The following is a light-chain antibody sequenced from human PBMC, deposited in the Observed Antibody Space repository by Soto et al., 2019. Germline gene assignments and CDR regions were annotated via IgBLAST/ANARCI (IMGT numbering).Light chain of an antibody. CDR3: QQNYSTPWP. J-gene: IGKJ1*01. V-gene: IGKV1-39*01. CDR2: GAS. Sequence: DILMTQSPSSLSASVGDRVTIACRASQTVTNSLSWYQHKPGKAPNLLIYGASNLQSGVASRFSGSGSGTDFTLTISSLQPEDFATYYCQQNYSTPWPFGQGTKVDIK. CDR1: QTVTNS.